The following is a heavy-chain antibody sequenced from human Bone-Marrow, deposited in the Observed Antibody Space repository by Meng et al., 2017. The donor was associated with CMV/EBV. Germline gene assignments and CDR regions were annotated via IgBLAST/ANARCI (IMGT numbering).Heavy chain of an antibody. CDR1: GYSIKSGYY. V-gene: IGHV4-38-2*02. CDR3: ARASGYYINAFDL. Sequence: SETLSLTCTVSGYSIKSGYYWGWIRQPPGKGLEWIGNMYHSGSTYYNPSLKSRVTISADRSKNHFSLRLSSVTAADTAVYYCARASGYYINAFDLWGQGIMVTV. D-gene: IGHD2/OR15-2a*01. CDR2: MYHSGST. J-gene: IGHJ3*01.